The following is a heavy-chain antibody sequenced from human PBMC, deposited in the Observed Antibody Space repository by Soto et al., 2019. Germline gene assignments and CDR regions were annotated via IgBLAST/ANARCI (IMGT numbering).Heavy chain of an antibody. CDR3: ARGARRGYVWRKAQNNWFDP. CDR2: VNHSGST. D-gene: IGHD3-16*01. V-gene: IGHV4-34*01. Sequence: QVQLQQWGAGLLKPSETLSLTCAVYGGSFSGYYWSWIRQPPGKGLEWIGEVNHSGSTNYNTSLKSRVTISVDTSKNQFSMKLSSVTAADTAVYSCARGARRGYVWRKAQNNWFDPWGQGTLVTVSS. J-gene: IGHJ5*02. CDR1: GGSFSGYY.